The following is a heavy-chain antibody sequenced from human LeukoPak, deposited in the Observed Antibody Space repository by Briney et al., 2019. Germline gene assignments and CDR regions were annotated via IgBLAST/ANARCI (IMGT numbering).Heavy chain of an antibody. CDR1: GFTFSSYA. J-gene: IGHJ3*02. V-gene: IGHV3-30-3*02. Sequence: PGGSLRLSCAASGFTFSSYAMHWVRQAPGKGLEWVAVISYDGSNKYYADSVKGRFTISRDNSKNTLYLQMNSLRAEDTAVYYCAKRPIAAAGTYAFDIWGQGTMVTVSS. CDR3: AKRPIAAAGTYAFDI. D-gene: IGHD6-13*01. CDR2: ISYDGSNK.